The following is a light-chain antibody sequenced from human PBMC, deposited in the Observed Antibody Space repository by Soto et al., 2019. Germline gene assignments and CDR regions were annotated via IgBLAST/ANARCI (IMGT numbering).Light chain of an antibody. J-gene: IGLJ2*01. V-gene: IGLV1-40*01. CDR1: RSNIGAGYD. CDR2: GNS. CDR3: QSYDSSLSVV. Sequence: QSVLTQPPSVSGAPGQRVTISCTGSRSNIGAGYDVHWYQQRPGTAPKLLIYGNSNRPSGVPDRFSGSKSGTSASLAITGLQAEDEADYYCQSYDSSLSVVLGGGTTLTVL.